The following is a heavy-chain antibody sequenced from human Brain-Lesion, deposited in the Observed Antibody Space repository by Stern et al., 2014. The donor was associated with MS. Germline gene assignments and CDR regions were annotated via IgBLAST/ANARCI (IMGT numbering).Heavy chain of an antibody. CDR1: GYSISSGGYY. J-gene: IGHJ5*02. CDR3: ARVAALAMPLQYNWFDP. D-gene: IGHD2-2*01. CDR2: IYYSGNT. V-gene: IGHV4-31*01. Sequence: QLQLEESGPGLVKPSQTLSLTCSVSGYSISSGGYYWSRIRQHPGKGLQGIGNIYYSGNTDYNPSLKSLVTISVDMSKNQFSLNLNSVTAADTAVYFCARVAALAMPLQYNWFDPWGQGILVTVSS.